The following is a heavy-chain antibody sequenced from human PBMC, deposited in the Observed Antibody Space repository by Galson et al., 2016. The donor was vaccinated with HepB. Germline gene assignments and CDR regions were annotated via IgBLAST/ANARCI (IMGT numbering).Heavy chain of an antibody. Sequence: SLRLSCAASGFTFSNYGMHWVRQAPGKGLEWVAVISDDGSHKFYADSVKGRCTISRHNSKYTMFLQMNSLGAEDTAVYYCVKLKNYDPIDYWGQGTLVTVSS. CDR2: ISDDGSHK. V-gene: IGHV3-30*18. J-gene: IGHJ4*02. D-gene: IGHD5-12*01. CDR3: VKLKNYDPIDY. CDR1: GFTFSNYG.